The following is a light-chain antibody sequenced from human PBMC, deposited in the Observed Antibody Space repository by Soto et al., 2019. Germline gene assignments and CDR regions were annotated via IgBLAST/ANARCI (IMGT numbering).Light chain of an antibody. CDR3: QQYGSSRT. V-gene: IGKV3-20*01. J-gene: IGKJ1*01. CDR1: QSVSSSY. Sequence: EIVLTQSPGTLSLSQGERATLSCRASQSVSSSYLAWYQQKPGQAPRLLIYGASSRATGIPERFSGSGSGKDFTLTINRLEPEEFAVYYCQQYGSSRTFGQGTKVEIK. CDR2: GAS.